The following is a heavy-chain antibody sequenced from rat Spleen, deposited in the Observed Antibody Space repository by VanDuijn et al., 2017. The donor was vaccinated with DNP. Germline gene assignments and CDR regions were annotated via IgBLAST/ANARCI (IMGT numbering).Heavy chain of an antibody. V-gene: IGHV3-1*01. Sequence: EVQLQESGPGLVKPSQSLSLTCSVTGYSITTNYWGWIRKFPGNKMEWIGHITYSGDTFYNPSLKSRISITRDTSKNHFFLHLNSVTTEDTATYYCAREEAYYGYDYFDYWGQGLMVTVSS. CDR1: GYSITTNY. CDR3: AREEAYYGYDYFDY. J-gene: IGHJ2*01. D-gene: IGHD1-7*01. CDR2: ITYSGDT.